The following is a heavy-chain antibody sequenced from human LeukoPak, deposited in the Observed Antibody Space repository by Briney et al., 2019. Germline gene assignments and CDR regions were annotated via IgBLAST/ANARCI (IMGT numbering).Heavy chain of an antibody. CDR2: IYHSGST. J-gene: IGHJ4*02. V-gene: IGHV4-38-2*01. Sequence: SETLSLTCAVSGYSISSGYYWGWIRQPPGKGLEWIGSIYHSGSTYYNPSLKSRVTISVDTSKNQFSLKLSSVTAADTAVYYCARGSGITGTTRWGQGTLVTVSS. CDR3: ARGSGITGTTR. D-gene: IGHD1-20*01. CDR1: GYSISSGYY.